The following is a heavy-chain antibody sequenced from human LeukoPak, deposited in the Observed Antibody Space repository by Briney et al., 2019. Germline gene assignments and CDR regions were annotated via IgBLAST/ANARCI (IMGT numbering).Heavy chain of an antibody. D-gene: IGHD2-2*02. CDR1: GFTFSGYA. CDR2: ISGSGGST. Sequence: GSLRLSCAASGFTFSGYAMSWVRQAPGKGLEWVSAISGSGGSTYYADSVKGRFTIPRDNSKNTLYLQMNSLRAEDTAVYYCAKEGCSSTSCYRNWFDPWGQGTLVTVSS. V-gene: IGHV3-23*01. J-gene: IGHJ5*02. CDR3: AKEGCSSTSCYRNWFDP.